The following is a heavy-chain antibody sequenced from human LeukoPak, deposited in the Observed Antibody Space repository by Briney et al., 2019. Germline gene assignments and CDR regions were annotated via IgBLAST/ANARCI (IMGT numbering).Heavy chain of an antibody. Sequence: PGGSLRLSCAASGFTFSSYAMSWVRQAPGKGLEWVSAISGSGGSTYYADSVKGRFTISRDSSKNTLYLQMNSLRAEDAAVYYCAKDATSSGSYAPYFDYWGQGTLVTVSS. J-gene: IGHJ4*02. V-gene: IGHV3-23*01. CDR1: GFTFSSYA. CDR2: ISGSGGST. D-gene: IGHD1-26*01. CDR3: AKDATSSGSYAPYFDY.